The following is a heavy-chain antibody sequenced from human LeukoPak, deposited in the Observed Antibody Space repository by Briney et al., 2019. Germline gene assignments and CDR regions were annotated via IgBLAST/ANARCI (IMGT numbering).Heavy chain of an antibody. J-gene: IGHJ4*02. CDR2: INSGGSST. CDR1: GFTFSSYW. V-gene: IGHV3-74*01. CDR3: ARGTPSSIAARFDY. D-gene: IGHD6-6*01. Sequence: GGSLRLSCAASGFTFSSYWMSWVRQAPGKGLVWVSGINSGGSSTSYADSVKGRFTISRDKAKNTLYLQMNSLRAEDTAVYYCARGTPSSIAARFDYWGQGTLVTVSS.